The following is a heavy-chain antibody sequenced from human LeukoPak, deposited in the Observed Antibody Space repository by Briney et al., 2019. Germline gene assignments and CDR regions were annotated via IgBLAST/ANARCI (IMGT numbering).Heavy chain of an antibody. V-gene: IGHV4-59*01. CDR1: GGSISSYY. Sequence: SETLSLTCSVSGGSISSYYWSWIRQPPGKGLEWIGYIYYSGSTNYDPSLKSRVTISVDTSKNQFSLKLSSVTAADTAVYYCARDISGYDYFDYWGQGTLVTVSS. CDR2: IYYSGST. D-gene: IGHD5-12*01. CDR3: ARDISGYDYFDY. J-gene: IGHJ4*02.